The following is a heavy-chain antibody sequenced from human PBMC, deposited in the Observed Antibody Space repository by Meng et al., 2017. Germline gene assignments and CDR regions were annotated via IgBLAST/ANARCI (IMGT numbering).Heavy chain of an antibody. Sequence: RRVQSGAEVKKPGASVKVSCKASGYTFTTYAIHWVRQAPGQRLEWMGWINAGNSDTKYSQKLQGRVTITRDTSASTVYMEVSSLRSEDTGVYYCARAIAVSGTGRFDYWGQGTLVTASS. D-gene: IGHD6-19*01. V-gene: IGHV1-3*01. CDR1: GYTFTTYA. J-gene: IGHJ4*02. CDR2: INAGNSDT. CDR3: ARAIAVSGTGRFDY.